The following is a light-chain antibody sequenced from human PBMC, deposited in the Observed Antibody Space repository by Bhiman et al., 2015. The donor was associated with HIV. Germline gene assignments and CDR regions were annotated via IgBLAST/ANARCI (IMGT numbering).Light chain of an antibody. CDR3: CSYGGTLV. CDR1: SSDVGGYNY. J-gene: IGLJ2*01. Sequence: QSALTQPASVSGSPGQSITISCSGTSSDVGGYNYVSWYQQHPGKAPKLMIYDVTKRPSGVPDRFSGSKSGNTASLTISGLQAEDEADYYCCSYGGTLVFGGGTKLTVL. CDR2: DVT. V-gene: IGLV2-11*01.